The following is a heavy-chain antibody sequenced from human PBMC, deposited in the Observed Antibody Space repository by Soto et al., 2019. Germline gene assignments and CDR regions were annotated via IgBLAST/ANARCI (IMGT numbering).Heavy chain of an antibody. Sequence: SVKVSCKASGGTFSSYTISWVRQAPGQGLEWMGRIIPILGIANYAQKFQGRVTITADKSTSTAYMEMSSLRSEDTAVYYCARGGEVDRIYDCGGDYYYYMDVWGKGTTVTVSS. CDR3: ARGGEVDRIYDCGGDYYYYMDV. J-gene: IGHJ6*03. V-gene: IGHV1-69*02. CDR2: IIPILGIA. D-gene: IGHD3-3*01. CDR1: GGTFSSYT.